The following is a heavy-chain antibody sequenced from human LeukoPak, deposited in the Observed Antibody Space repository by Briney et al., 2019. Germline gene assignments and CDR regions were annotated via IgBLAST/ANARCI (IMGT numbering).Heavy chain of an antibody. CDR3: ARGGWYQLLFGYYCYGMDV. J-gene: IGHJ6*02. CDR2: INPNSGGT. Sequence: ASVKVSCKASGYTFTGYYMHWVRQAPGQGLEWMGRINPNSGGTNYAQKFQGRVTMTRDTSISTAYMELSRLRSDDTAVYYCARGGWYQLLFGYYCYGMDVWGQGTTVTVSS. V-gene: IGHV1-2*06. D-gene: IGHD2-2*01. CDR1: GYTFTGYY.